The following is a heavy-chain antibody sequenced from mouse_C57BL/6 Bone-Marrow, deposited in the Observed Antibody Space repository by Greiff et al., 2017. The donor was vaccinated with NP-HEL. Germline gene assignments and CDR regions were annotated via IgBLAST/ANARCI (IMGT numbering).Heavy chain of an antibody. CDR3: ARGFDDFDY. CDR2: ISYDGSN. V-gene: IGHV3-6*01. Sequence: EVKLVESGPGLVKPSQSLSLTCSVTGYSITSGYYWNWIRQFPGNKLEWMSYISYDGSNNYNPSLKNRISITRDTSTNQFFLKLNSVTTEDTATYYCARGFDDFDYWGKGTTLTVAS. J-gene: IGHJ2*01. CDR1: GYSITSGYY.